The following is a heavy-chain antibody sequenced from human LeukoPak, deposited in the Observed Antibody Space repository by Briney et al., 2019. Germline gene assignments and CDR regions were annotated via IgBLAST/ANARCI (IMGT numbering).Heavy chain of an antibody. V-gene: IGHV1-3*01. D-gene: IGHD7-27*01. CDR1: GYTFTSYA. CDR3: ARPREGLWGGLQYYFDY. CDR2: INAGNGNT. Sequence: ASVKVSCKASGYTFTSYAMHWVRQAPGQRLEWMGWINAGNGNTKYSQKFQGRVTITRDTSASTAYMELSSLRSEDTAVYYCARPREGLWGGLQYYFDYWGQGTLVTVSS. J-gene: IGHJ4*02.